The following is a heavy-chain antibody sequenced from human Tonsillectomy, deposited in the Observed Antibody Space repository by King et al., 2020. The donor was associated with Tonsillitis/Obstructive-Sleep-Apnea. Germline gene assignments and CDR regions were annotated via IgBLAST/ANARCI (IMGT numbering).Heavy chain of an antibody. V-gene: IGHV3-53*01. D-gene: IGHD1-26*01. CDR1: GFTVSSNY. J-gene: IGHJ5*02. CDR3: AREQGVGATEDSWFDP. CDR2: IYSGGST. Sequence: VQLVESGGGLIQPGGSLRLSCAASGFTVSSNYMSWVRQAPGKGLEWVSVIYSGGSTYYADSVKGRFTISRDNSKNTLYLQMNSLRAEDTAVYYCAREQGVGATEDSWFDPWGQGTLVTISS.